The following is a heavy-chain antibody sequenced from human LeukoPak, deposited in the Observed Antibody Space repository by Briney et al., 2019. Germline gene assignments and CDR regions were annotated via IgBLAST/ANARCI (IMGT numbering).Heavy chain of an antibody. CDR3: ARDLVRITMRVAVTQPYYHGMDV. J-gene: IGHJ6*02. D-gene: IGHD3-22*01. CDR1: GFTFSNYA. V-gene: IGHV3-30*03. Sequence: PGGSLRLSCAASGFTFSNYAMHWVRQAPGKGLEWVAVISYDGSKKYYADSVKGRFTISRDNSRNTLYLQMNGLRAEDTAVYYCARDLVRITMRVAVTQPYYHGMDVWGQGTTVTVSS. CDR2: ISYDGSKK.